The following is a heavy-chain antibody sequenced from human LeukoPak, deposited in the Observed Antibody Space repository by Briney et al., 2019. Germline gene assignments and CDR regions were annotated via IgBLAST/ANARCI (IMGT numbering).Heavy chain of an antibody. CDR2: IKQDGSAK. CDR1: GFTFSRHW. V-gene: IGHV3-7*03. D-gene: IGHD2-15*01. J-gene: IGHJ4*02. CDR3: ARDNGWSADF. Sequence: PGGSLRLSCAASGFTFSRHWTYWVRQAPGKGLEWVANIKQDGSAKPYVDSVKGRFTISRDNAKNSLFLQMNSLRAEDTAVYYCARDNGWSADFWGQGTLVTVSS.